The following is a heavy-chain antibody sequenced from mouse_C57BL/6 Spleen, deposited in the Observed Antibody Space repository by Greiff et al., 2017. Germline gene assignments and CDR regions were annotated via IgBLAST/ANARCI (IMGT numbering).Heavy chain of an antibody. CDR2: ISDGGSYT. Sequence: EVQLQESGGGLVKPGGSLKLSCAASGFTFSSYAMSWVRQTPEKRLEWVATISDGGSYTYYPDNVKGRFTISRDNAKNNLYLQMSHLKSEDTAMYYCARGINYYSNYVDYWGQGTTLTVSS. D-gene: IGHD2-5*01. J-gene: IGHJ2*01. CDR3: ARGINYYSNYVDY. CDR1: GFTFSSYA. V-gene: IGHV5-4*01.